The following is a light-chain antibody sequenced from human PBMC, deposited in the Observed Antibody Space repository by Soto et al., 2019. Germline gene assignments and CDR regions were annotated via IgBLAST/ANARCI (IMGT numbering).Light chain of an antibody. CDR3: CSYAGSSTYV. Sequence: QSALTQPASVSGSPGQSITISCTGGSSDVGSYDLVSWYQQHPGNAPKLIIYEVTKRPSGVSHRFSGSKSGTAASLKISGLQAEDEADYYCCSYAGSSTYVFGTGTKLTVL. CDR1: SSDVGSYDL. V-gene: IGLV2-23*02. CDR2: EVT. J-gene: IGLJ1*01.